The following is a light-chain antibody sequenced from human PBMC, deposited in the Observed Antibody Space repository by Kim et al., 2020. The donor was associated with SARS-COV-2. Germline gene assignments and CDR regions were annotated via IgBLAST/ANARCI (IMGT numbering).Light chain of an antibody. V-gene: IGKV3-20*01. CDR2: GAS. Sequence: EIVLTQSPGTLSLSPGERATLSCRASQSISSSYLAWYQQKPGQAPRLLIYGASIRATGIPDRFSGSGSGTDFTLTISRLEAEDFAVYYCQQYGSSPRKFGQGTKV. CDR1: QSISSSY. CDR3: QQYGSSPRK. J-gene: IGKJ1*01.